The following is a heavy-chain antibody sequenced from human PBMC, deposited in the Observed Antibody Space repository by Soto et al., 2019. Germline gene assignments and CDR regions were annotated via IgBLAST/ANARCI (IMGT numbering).Heavy chain of an antibody. V-gene: IGHV1-2*04. J-gene: IGHJ1*01. CDR3: ARSSGGTGYSSGWYLGESLQH. D-gene: IGHD6-19*01. Sequence: GHSVKVSCKASGYTFTAYYIHWVRQAPGQGLEWKGWINPNSAGSKYAQKFQGWVTMTRDTSISTAYMEVTRLKSDDTAVYSCARSSGGTGYSSGWYLGESLQHWGQGTMVTVSS. CDR1: GYTFTAYY. CDR2: INPNSAGS.